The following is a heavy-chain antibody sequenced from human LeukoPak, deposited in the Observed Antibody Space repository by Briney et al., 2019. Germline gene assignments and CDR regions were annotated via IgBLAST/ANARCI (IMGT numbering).Heavy chain of an antibody. V-gene: IGHV4-59*01. CDR3: ARDLYGDLDY. J-gene: IGHJ4*02. CDR1: GVSITTYY. CDR2: IYYSGNT. D-gene: IGHD4-17*01. Sequence: QVQLQESGPGLVKPSETLSLTCTVSGVSITTYYWSWIRQPPGQGLEWIGFIYYSGNTNDNAYLKSRVTISVDTSKNQFSLKLSSVTAADTAVYYCARDLYGDLDYWGQGTLVTVSS.